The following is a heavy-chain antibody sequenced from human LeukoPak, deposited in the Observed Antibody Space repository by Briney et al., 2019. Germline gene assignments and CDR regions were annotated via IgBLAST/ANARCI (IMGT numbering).Heavy chain of an antibody. D-gene: IGHD1-26*01. CDR1: GGSISSSPYY. Sequence: SETLSLTCTVSGGSISSSPYYWGWIRQPPGKGLEWIGRTSYSGSTYYSPSLTSRVTISVDTSKNQFSLKLSSVTAADTAVYYCARGSYLDHWGQGSLVTVSS. CDR3: ARGSYLDH. J-gene: IGHJ4*02. CDR2: TSYSGST. V-gene: IGHV4-39*01.